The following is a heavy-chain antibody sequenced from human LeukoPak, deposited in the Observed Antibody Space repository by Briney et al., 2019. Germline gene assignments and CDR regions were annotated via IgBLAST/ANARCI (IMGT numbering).Heavy chain of an antibody. CDR1: GFTFSSYA. J-gene: IGHJ4*02. V-gene: IGHV3-23*01. CDR2: ISGSGGST. D-gene: IGHD6-19*01. CDR3: AGEKLAVAGPFDY. Sequence: GGSLRLSFAASGFTFSSYAMSWVRQAPGKGLEWVSAISGSGGSTYYAASVKGRFTISSDNSKNTLYLQMNSLRAEDTAVYYCAGEKLAVAGPFDYWGQGTLVTVSS.